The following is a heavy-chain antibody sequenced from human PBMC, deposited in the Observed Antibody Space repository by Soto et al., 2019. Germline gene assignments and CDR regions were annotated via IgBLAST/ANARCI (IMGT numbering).Heavy chain of an antibody. D-gene: IGHD3-3*01. CDR1: RDTFTSYY. V-gene: IGHV1-46*01. Sequence: ASVKVSCKAPRDTFTSYYINWVRQAPGQGLEWMGVINPHGGSTAYAQKFKGRVTLTRDTSASTAYMELSSLRSEDTAVYYCARDRVGYDFWSGSNYGMDVWGQGTTVTVSS. CDR3: ARDRVGYDFWSGSNYGMDV. CDR2: INPHGGST. J-gene: IGHJ6*02.